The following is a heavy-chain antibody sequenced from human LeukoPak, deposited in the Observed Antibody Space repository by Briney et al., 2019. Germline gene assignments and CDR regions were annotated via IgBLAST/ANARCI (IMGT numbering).Heavy chain of an antibody. CDR1: GYTFTGYY. D-gene: IGHD6-13*01. CDR3: ASWRESSSWYWFDP. CDR2: INPNSGGT. V-gene: IGHV1-2*02. J-gene: IGHJ5*02. Sequence: ASVKVSCKASGYTFTGYYMHWVRQAPGQGLEWMGWINPNSGGTNYAQKFQGRVTMTRDTSISTAYMELSRLRSDDTAVYYCASWRESSSWYWFDPWGQGTLVTVSS.